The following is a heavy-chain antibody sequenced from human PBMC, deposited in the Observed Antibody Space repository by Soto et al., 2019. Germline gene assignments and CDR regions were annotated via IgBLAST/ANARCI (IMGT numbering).Heavy chain of an antibody. V-gene: IGHV4-4*02. Sequence: KTSETLSLTCAVSGGSISSSNWWSWVRQPPGKGLEWIGEIYHSGSTNYNPSLKSRVTISVDKSKNQFSLKLGSVTAADTAVYYCARNPIVVVPAAMVRWFDPWGQGTLVTVSS. D-gene: IGHD2-2*01. CDR2: IYHSGST. J-gene: IGHJ5*02. CDR3: ARNPIVVVPAAMVRWFDP. CDR1: GGSISSSNW.